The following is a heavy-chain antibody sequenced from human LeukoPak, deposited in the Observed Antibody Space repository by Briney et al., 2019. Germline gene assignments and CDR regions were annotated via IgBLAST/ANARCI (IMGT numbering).Heavy chain of an antibody. Sequence: GGSLRLSCEASGFDFSFSGMNWVRQAPGKGLEWVSYFSYSSDLMAYVDSVRGRFTVSRDNAKNSLFLQMNSLREEDTAVYYCARVVRGLYNLGDWGQGTLVTVSS. CDR2: FSYSSDLM. CDR3: ARVVRGLYNLGD. J-gene: IGHJ4*02. CDR1: GFDFSFSG. V-gene: IGHV3-48*02. D-gene: IGHD3-10*01.